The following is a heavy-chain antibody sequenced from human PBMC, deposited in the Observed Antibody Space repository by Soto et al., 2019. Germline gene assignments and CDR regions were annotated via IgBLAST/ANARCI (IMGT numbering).Heavy chain of an antibody. J-gene: IGHJ6*02. CDR1: GGSISTGGYS. D-gene: IGHD3-3*01. Sequence: QLQLQESDSGLVKPSQTLSLTCSVSGGSISTGGYSWSWIRQPPGKGLEWIGYFFHSGRTYYNPSLQSRVTISIDSSKNQFSLHLNSVTAADTAVYYCARVQGGYDYWSGYTYFYGLDVWGQGTTVTVSS. CDR2: FFHSGRT. CDR3: ARVQGGYDYWSGYTYFYGLDV. V-gene: IGHV4-30-2*01.